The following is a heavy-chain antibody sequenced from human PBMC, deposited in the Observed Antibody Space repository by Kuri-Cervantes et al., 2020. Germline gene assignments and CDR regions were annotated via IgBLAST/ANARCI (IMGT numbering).Heavy chain of an antibody. CDR1: GFTFDDYA. CDR3: VRDSYWSSLN. V-gene: IGHV3-9*01. Sequence: GGSLRLSCAASGFTFDDYAMHWVRQAPGKGLEWVSGISWNSDNIAYADSVKGRFTISRDNAKNSLYLQMNDLRAEDTAVYYCVRDSYWSSLNWGQGTLVTVSS. CDR2: ISWNSDNI. J-gene: IGHJ4*02. D-gene: IGHD1-26*01.